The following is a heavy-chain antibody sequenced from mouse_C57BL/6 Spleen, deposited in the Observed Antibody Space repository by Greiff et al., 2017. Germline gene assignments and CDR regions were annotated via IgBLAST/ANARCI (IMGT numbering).Heavy chain of an antibody. J-gene: IGHJ3*01. CDR2: IRSKSNNYAT. Sequence: EVQLVESGGGLVQPKGSLKLSCAASGFSFNTYAMNWVRQAPGKGLEWVARIRSKSNNYATYYADSVKDRFTISSDDSESMLYLQMNNLKTEDTAMYYCVRPYYSNYEAWFAYWGQGTLVTVSA. D-gene: IGHD2-5*01. CDR1: GFSFNTYA. CDR3: VRPYYSNYEAWFAY. V-gene: IGHV10-1*01.